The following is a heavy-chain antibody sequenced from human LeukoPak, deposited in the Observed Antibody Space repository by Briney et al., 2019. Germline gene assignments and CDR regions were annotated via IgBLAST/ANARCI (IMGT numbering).Heavy chain of an antibody. CDR1: GFTVSSNY. CDR2: ISGSGGST. V-gene: IGHV3-23*01. J-gene: IGHJ4*02. Sequence: GGSLRLSCAASGFTVSSNYMSWVRQAPGKGLEWVSAISGSGGSTYYADSVKGRFTISRDNSKNTLYLQMNSLRAEDTAVYYCAKDRYSYGKFDYWGQGTLVTVSS. D-gene: IGHD5-18*01. CDR3: AKDRYSYGKFDY.